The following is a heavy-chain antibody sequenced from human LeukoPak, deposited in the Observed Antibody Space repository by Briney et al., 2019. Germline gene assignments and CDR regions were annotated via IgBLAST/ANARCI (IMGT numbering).Heavy chain of an antibody. CDR3: ARPRVWGENILDY. V-gene: IGHV1-3*01. J-gene: IGHJ4*02. CDR2: INAGNGNT. CDR1: GYTFTGYY. D-gene: IGHD7-27*01. Sequence: ASVKVSCKASGYTFTGYYMHWVRQAPGQGLEWMGWINAGNGNTKYSQKFQGRVTITRDTSASTAYMELSSLRSEDTAVYYCARPRVWGENILDYWGQGTLVTVSS.